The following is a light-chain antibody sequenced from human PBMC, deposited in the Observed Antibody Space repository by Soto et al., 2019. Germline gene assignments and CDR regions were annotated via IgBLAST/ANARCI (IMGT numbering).Light chain of an antibody. CDR2: AAS. CDR1: QSISRY. J-gene: IGKJ1*01. CDR3: QQSFSMPWT. V-gene: IGKV1-39*01. Sequence: DIQLTQSPSSLSASVGDSGTISCRTTQSISRYLNWYQQKPSQAPKLLVYAASSLESGVPSRFSGSGSGTDFTLTISSLQPEDFATYYCQQSFSMPWTFGQGTKVEVK.